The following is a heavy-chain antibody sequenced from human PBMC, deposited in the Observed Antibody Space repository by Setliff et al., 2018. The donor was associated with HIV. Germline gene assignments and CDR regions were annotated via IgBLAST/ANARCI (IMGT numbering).Heavy chain of an antibody. CDR2: FYYSGST. J-gene: IGHJ4*02. Sequence: LSLTCAVSGGSISSSNYYWVWIRQPPGKELEWIGSFYYSGSTYYNPSLKSRVTISLDTSKNQFSLRLSSVTATDTAVYYGASDQKGYSYGYFDSWGQGTLVTVSS. V-gene: IGHV4-39*07. CDR3: ASDQKGYSYGYFDS. D-gene: IGHD5-18*01. CDR1: GGSISSSNYY.